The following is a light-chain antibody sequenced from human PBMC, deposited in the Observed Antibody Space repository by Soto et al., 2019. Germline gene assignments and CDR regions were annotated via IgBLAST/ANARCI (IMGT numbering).Light chain of an antibody. CDR2: SAS. CDR3: QQFDIFPYT. CDR1: QDITNY. Sequence: DIQMTQSPSSLSASVGDRVTITCQAGQDITNYLNWYQQKPGKAPKLLIYSASNLETGVPSRFSGRGSGTDFTFTISSLQPEDAATYYCQQFDIFPYTFGQGAKLEIK. J-gene: IGKJ2*01. V-gene: IGKV1-33*01.